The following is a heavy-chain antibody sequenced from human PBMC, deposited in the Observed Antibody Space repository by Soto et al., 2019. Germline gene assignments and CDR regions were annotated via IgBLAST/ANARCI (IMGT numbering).Heavy chain of an antibody. CDR2: ISGSGGST. CDR3: ARAGPYGDYLNY. Sequence: EVQLLESGGGLVQPGGSLRLSCAASGCTFSKYAMSWVRQAPGKGVEWVAVISGSGGSTYYADSVKGGFTISRENSMMYVQMNSLRVDDTAVYYCARAGPYGDYLNYWGQGTLVTVSS. CDR1: GCTFSKYA. D-gene: IGHD4-17*01. J-gene: IGHJ4*02. V-gene: IGHV3-23*01.